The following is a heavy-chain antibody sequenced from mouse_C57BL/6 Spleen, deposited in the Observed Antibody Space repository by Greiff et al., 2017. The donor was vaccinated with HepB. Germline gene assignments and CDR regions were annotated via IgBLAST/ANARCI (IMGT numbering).Heavy chain of an antibody. V-gene: IGHV1-52*01. CDR3: ARGPIYDGYERGYFDV. D-gene: IGHD2-3*01. CDR1: GYTFTSYW. J-gene: IGHJ1*03. Sequence: VKLQQPGAELVRPGSSVKLSCKASGYTFTSYWMHWVKQRPIQGLEWIGNIDPSDSETHYNQKFKDKATLTVDKSSSTAYMQLSSLTSEDSAVYYCARGPIYDGYERGYFDVWGTGTTVTVSS. CDR2: IDPSDSET.